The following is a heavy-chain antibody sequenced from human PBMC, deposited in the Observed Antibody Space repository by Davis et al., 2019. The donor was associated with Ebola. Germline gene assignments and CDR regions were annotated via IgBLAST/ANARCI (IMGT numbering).Heavy chain of an antibody. CDR1: GGSISSSSYY. V-gene: IGHV4-39*07. CDR2: INHSGST. CDR3: ARRTALWRRVDY. D-gene: IGHD2-21*02. Sequence: MPSETLSLTCTVSGGSISSSSYYWSWIRQPPGKGLEWIGEINHSGSTNYNPSLKSRVTISVDTSKNQFSLKLSSVTAADTAVYYCARRTALWRRVDYWGQGTLVTVSS. J-gene: IGHJ4*02.